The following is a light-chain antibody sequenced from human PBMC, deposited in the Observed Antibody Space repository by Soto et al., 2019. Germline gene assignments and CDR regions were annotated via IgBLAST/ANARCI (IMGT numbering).Light chain of an antibody. V-gene: IGKV3-20*01. CDR3: QQYGSSPWT. CDR2: GAS. Sequence: EVVLTQSQDTLSLSPVERAPLSCRASQSVSSSYLAWYQQKPGQAPRLLIYGASSRATGIPDRFSGSGSGTDFTLTISRLEPEDFAVYYCQQYGSSPWTFGQGTIVDVK. CDR1: QSVSSSY. J-gene: IGKJ1*01.